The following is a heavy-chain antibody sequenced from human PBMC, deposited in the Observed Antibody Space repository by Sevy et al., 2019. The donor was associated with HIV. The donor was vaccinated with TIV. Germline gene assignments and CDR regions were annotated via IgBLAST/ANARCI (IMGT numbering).Heavy chain of an antibody. V-gene: IGHV3-23*01. Sequence: GGSLRLSCAASGFTFSSYAMSWVRQAPGKGLEWVSSMTGSARTIYYGESVKGRFTISRDNSKNTLYLQMNSLRVEDTSLYYCAKDGLYGGDFEYFQDWGQGTLVTVSS. CDR3: AKDGLYGGDFEYFQD. CDR2: MTGSARTI. D-gene: IGHD2-21*02. J-gene: IGHJ1*01. CDR1: GFTFSSYA.